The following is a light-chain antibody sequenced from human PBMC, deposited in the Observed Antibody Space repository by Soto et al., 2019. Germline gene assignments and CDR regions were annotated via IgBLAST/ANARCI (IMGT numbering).Light chain of an antibody. V-gene: IGKV3-15*01. CDR3: QQHDNWPRT. Sequence: ETVMTHSPGTLSVSPGEIATLSCRASQSVGNNVAWYQQKAGQAPRLLIHGAVTRATGIPARFSGSGSGTEFTRTISSLQSEDFAVYYCQQHDNWPRTFGQGTKVDIK. J-gene: IGKJ1*01. CDR1: QSVGNN. CDR2: GAV.